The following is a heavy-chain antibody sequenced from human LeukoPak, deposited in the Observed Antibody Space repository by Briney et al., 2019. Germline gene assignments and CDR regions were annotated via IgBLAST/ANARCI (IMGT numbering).Heavy chain of an antibody. CDR2: IRYDGSNK. D-gene: IGHD6-19*01. J-gene: IGHJ4*02. Sequence: GGSLRLSCAASGFTFSSYGMHWVRQAPGKGLEWVTFIRYDGSNKYYADSVKGRFTISRDNAKNSLYLQMNSLRAEDTAVYYCAREGAHYSSGPDYWGQGTLVTISS. CDR3: AREGAHYSSGPDY. V-gene: IGHV3-30*02. CDR1: GFTFSSYG.